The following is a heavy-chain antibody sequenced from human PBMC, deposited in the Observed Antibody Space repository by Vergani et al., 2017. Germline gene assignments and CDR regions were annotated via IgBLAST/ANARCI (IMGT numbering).Heavy chain of an antibody. CDR2: IRYDGTKR. V-gene: IGHV3-30*02. J-gene: IGHJ3*01. CDR1: GFTFRIYG. D-gene: IGHD1-26*01. Sequence: QVQLVESGGGVVQPGGSLRLSCIASGFTFRIYGMHWVRQAPGKGLEWVAFIRYDGTKRFYGDSVKGRFTISRDNSQTTVFLQMNSLRADDSAVYYCARGGVVGSTGRTFEFWGQGTTVTVSS. CDR3: ARGGVVGSTGRTFEF.